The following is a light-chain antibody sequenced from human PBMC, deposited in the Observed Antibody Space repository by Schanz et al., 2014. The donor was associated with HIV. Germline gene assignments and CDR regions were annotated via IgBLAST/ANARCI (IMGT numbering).Light chain of an antibody. J-gene: IGLJ2*01. CDR3: SSSAGSDNLV. V-gene: IGLV2-8*01. CDR2: EVS. CDR1: SSDVGGYNY. Sequence: QSALTQPPSASGSPGQSVTISCTGTSSDVGGYNYVSWYQQHPGKAPKLMIYEVSKRPSGVPDRFSGSKSGNTASLTVSGLQVDDEADYYCSSSAGSDNLVFGGGTKLTVL.